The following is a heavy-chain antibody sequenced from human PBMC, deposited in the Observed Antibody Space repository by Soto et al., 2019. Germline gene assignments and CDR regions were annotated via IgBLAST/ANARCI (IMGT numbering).Heavy chain of an antibody. J-gene: IGHJ4*02. CDR1: GYTFTGYY. CDR2: FNPNSGGT. CDR3: AREMATTAAFDY. D-gene: IGHD5-12*01. Sequence: QVQLVQSGAEVKKPGASVKVSCKASGYTFTGYYMHWVRQATGQGLEWMGWFNPNSGGTNYAQKFQGWVTMTRDTPISTAYRELSSLRSDDTAVYYCAREMATTAAFDYWGQGTLVTVSS. V-gene: IGHV1-2*04.